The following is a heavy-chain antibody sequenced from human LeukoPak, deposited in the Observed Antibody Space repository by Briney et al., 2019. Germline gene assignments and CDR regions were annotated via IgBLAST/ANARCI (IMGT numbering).Heavy chain of an antibody. J-gene: IGHJ4*02. CDR3: ASRTDYDYVWGSYSYFDY. D-gene: IGHD3-16*01. CDR1: GFTFSSYA. V-gene: IGHV3-23*01. CDR2: ISGSGGIT. Sequence: GGSLRLSCAASGFTFSSYAMSWVRQVPGKGLEWVSAISGSGGITYYSDSVKGRFTISRDNAKNTLYLQMNSLRAEDTAVYYCASRTDYDYVWGSYSYFDYWGQGTLVTVSS.